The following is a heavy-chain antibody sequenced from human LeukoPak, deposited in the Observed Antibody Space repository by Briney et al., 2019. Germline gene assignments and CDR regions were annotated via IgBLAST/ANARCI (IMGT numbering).Heavy chain of an antibody. Sequence: GGSLRLSCAASGFTFSSYGMHWVRQAPGKGLEWVAVIWYDGSNKYYADSVKGRFTISRDNSKNTLYLQMNSLRAEDTAVYYCARDLGTSLRGYFDYWGQGTLVTVSS. CDR2: IWYDGSNK. CDR1: GFTFSSYG. D-gene: IGHD1-1*01. V-gene: IGHV3-33*01. CDR3: ARDLGTSLRGYFDY. J-gene: IGHJ4*02.